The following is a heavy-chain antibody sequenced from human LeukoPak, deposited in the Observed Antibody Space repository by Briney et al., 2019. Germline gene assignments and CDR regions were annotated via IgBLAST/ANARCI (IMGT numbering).Heavy chain of an antibody. V-gene: IGHV1-2*02. CDR3: ARELYSSSSHFDY. D-gene: IGHD6-6*01. CDR2: INPNGGGT. CDR1: GYTFTGYY. J-gene: IGHJ4*02. Sequence: GASVTVSCKASGYTFTGYYMHWVRQAPGQGLEWMGWINPNGGGTNYAQKFQGRVTMTRDTSISTAYMELSRLRSDDTAVYYCARELYSSSSHFDYWGQGTLVTVSS.